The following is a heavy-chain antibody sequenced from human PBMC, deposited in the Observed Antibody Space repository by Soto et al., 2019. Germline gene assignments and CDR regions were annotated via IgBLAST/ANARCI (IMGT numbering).Heavy chain of an antibody. CDR2: IYYSGST. V-gene: IGHV4-31*03. Sequence: SGTLSHTFTFSCCSISRGWYYWSRIRPQPGKGLEWIGYIYYSGSTYYNPSLKSRVTISVDTSKNQFSLKLSSVTAADTAVYYCARVFIVATMSHYFDYWGQGTLVTVSS. CDR1: CCSISRGWYY. CDR3: ARVFIVATMSHYFDY. D-gene: IGHD5-12*01. J-gene: IGHJ4*02.